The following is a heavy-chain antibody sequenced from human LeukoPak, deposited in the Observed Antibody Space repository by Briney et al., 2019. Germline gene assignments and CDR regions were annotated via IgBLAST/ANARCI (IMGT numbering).Heavy chain of an antibody. V-gene: IGHV3-23*01. CDR2: ISGSGGST. D-gene: IGHD3-22*01. Sequence: GGSLRPSCAASGFTFSSYAMSWVRQAPGKGLEWVSAISGSGGSTYYADSVKGRFTISRDNSKNTLYLQMNSLRAEDTAVYYCAKQRDYYDSSGYYRGYYFDYWGQGTLVTVSS. CDR3: AKQRDYYDSSGYYRGYYFDY. J-gene: IGHJ4*02. CDR1: GFTFSSYA.